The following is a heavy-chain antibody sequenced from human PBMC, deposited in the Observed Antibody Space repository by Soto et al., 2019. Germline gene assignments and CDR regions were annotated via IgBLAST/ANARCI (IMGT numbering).Heavy chain of an antibody. V-gene: IGHV4-59*01. J-gene: IGHJ3*02. CDR2: VFYSGTT. CDR3: ARGRGGTYDAFDI. Sequence: KPSETLSLTCGGSGGSISGYCWSWIRQSPGKGLEWIGYVFYSGTTNYNPSLKGRVTMSVDTSNNRFSLKLTSVTAADTAVYFCARGRGGTYDAFDIWGQGTMVTVSS. CDR1: GGSISGYC. D-gene: IGHD1-26*01.